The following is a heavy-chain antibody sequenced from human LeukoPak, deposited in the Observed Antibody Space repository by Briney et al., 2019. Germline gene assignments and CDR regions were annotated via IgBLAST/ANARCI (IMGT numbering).Heavy chain of an antibody. CDR1: GFTFSRHW. J-gene: IGHJ4*02. D-gene: IGHD3-3*02. CDR3: ARVISYFDL. Sequence: GGSLRLSCAASGFTFSRHWMHWDRQGPGKGLEWVSRIKSDGSETQYADSVKGRFTISRDNAHNTLYLQMTSLRPEDTAIYYCARVISYFDLWGQGALVTASS. CDR2: IKSDGSET. V-gene: IGHV3-74*01.